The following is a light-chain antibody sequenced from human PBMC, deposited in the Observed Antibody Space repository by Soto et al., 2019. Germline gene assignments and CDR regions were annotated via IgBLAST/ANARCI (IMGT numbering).Light chain of an antibody. Sequence: QSVLTQPASVSGSPGQSITISCTGTNSDVGGYNYVSWYQQHPGKAPKLMISEVSDRPSGISNRFSGSKSGNTASLTISGLQAEDEADYYCSSYRSANTVVFGGGTQLTVL. V-gene: IGLV2-14*01. CDR2: EVS. CDR3: SSYRSANTVV. CDR1: NSDVGGYNY. J-gene: IGLJ7*01.